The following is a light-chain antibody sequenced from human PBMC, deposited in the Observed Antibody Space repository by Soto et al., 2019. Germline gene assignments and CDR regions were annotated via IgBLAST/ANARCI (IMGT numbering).Light chain of an antibody. CDR1: SSDVGGYNY. CDR3: KSYAGSNTYV. V-gene: IGLV2-14*01. Sequence: QSALTQPAYVSGSPGQSITISCTGTSSDVGGYNYVSWYQQHPGKAPKLMIYEVSNRPSGVSNRFSGSKSGNTASLTISGLQAEDEADYFCKSYAGSNTYVFGSGTKVTVL. CDR2: EVS. J-gene: IGLJ1*01.